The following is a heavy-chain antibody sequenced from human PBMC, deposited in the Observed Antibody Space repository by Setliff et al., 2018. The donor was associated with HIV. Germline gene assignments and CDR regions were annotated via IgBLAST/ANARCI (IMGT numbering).Heavy chain of an antibody. CDR1: GFTFSSSC. CDR3: ARSGGIGNYHWDV. D-gene: IGHD3-16*01. Sequence: RESLSLSCVASGFTFSSSCMDWFRQAPGKGLEWVSSISYGSLYIYQSDSVRGRFTISRDDSKKSLYLQMNSLGSEDTAVYDCARSGGIGNYHWDVWGKGTTVTVSS. CDR2: ISYGSLYI. V-gene: IGHV3-21*01. J-gene: IGHJ6*03.